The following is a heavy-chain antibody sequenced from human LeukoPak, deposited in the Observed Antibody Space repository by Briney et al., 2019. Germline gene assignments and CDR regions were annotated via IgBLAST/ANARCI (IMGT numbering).Heavy chain of an antibody. CDR3: VYSGNYRFDY. J-gene: IGHJ4*02. V-gene: IGHV3-74*01. D-gene: IGHD1-26*01. CDR2: ISSDGSSR. Sequence: AGGSLRLSCAASGFTFSSYWVHWVRQAPGKGLVWVSRISSDGSSRSCADSVKGRFTISRDNAKNTLYLEMNSLRDEDTAIYYCVYSGNYRFDYWGQGTLVTVSS. CDR1: GFTFSSYW.